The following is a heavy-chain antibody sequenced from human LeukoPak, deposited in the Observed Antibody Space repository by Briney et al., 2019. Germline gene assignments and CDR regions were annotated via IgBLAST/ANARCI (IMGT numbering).Heavy chain of an antibody. CDR2: ISTSGNT. J-gene: IGHJ4*02. D-gene: IGHD5-18*01. Sequence: PSETLSLTCTVSGGSITSYYWSWIRQPAGKGLEWIGRISTSGNTNYNPSLKSRVTMSVDTSKNQFSLKLSSVTAADTAVYYCARDSYIYSYGENKFDYWGQGTLVTVSS. CDR3: ARDSYIYSYGENKFDY. CDR1: GGSITSYY. V-gene: IGHV4-4*07.